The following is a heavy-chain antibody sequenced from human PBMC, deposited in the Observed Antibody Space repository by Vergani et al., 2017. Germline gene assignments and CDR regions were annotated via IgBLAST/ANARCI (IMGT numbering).Heavy chain of an antibody. V-gene: IGHV1-8*02. CDR3: ALGRYSDGLITYYYYYMDV. Sequence: QVQLVQSGAEVKQPGASVKVSCKASGYTFTSYYINWVRQATGQGLEWMGWMNPNSVNTVYAQKFQGRVTMTRNTSISTAYMELSSLRSEDTAVYYCALGRYSDGLITYYYYYMDVWGKGTTVTVSS. J-gene: IGHJ6*03. CDR1: GYTFTSYY. CDR2: MNPNSVNT. D-gene: IGHD5-18*01.